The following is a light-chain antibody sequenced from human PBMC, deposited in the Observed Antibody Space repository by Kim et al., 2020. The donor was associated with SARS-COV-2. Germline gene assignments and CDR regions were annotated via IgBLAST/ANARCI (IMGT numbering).Light chain of an antibody. CDR1: GSNIGTNT. CDR2: TND. CDR3: AAWDDSPNGWV. J-gene: IGLJ3*02. V-gene: IGLV1-44*01. Sequence: QSVLTQPPSASGTPGQRVTISCSGSGSNIGTNTVNWYQQLPGTAPKLLIYTNDQRPSGVPDRFSGSKSGTSASLAISGLQSDDETDYYCAAWDDSPNGWVFGGGTKLTVL.